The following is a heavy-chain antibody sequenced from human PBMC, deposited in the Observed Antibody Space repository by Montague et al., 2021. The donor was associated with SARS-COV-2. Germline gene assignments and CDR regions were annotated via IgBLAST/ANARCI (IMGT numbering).Heavy chain of an antibody. D-gene: IGHD3-10*01. V-gene: IGHV4-39*07. CDR3: ARGLENYGSGSHHFDP. CDR1: GGSISSSDSY. Sequence: SETLSLTCTVSGGSISSSDSYWGWIRQPPGKGLEWIGNIYYSGTTYYNPSLKSRITMAVDTSKNQFSLNLISVTAADTAVYYCARGLENYGSGSHHFDPWGQGTLVTVSS. CDR2: IYYSGTT. J-gene: IGHJ5*02.